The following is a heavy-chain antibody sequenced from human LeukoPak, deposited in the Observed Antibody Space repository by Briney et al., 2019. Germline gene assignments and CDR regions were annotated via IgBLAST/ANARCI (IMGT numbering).Heavy chain of an antibody. CDR1: GFTFSNAC. D-gene: IGHD5-18*01. V-gene: IGHV3-15*01. Sequence: GGALRLSCAASGFTFSNACMSWVRQAPGKGREWVGHIKGKTDGGTTDYAAPVQDRFTISIDDSKNTLFLQINSLKTEDTAVYYCTTGTWIQLWLADYWGQGTLVTVSS. J-gene: IGHJ4*02. CDR3: TTGTWIQLWLADY. CDR2: IKGKTDGGTT.